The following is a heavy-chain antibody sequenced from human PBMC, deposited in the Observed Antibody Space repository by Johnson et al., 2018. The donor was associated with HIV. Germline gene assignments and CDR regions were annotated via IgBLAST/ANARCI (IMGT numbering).Heavy chain of an antibody. Sequence: VQLVESGGGVVQPGRSLRLSCAASGFTFSSYAMHWVRQAPGKGLEWVAVISYDGSNKYYADSVKGRFTISRDNSKNTLYLQMNSLRAEDTAVYYCARGGYYDSSGLQTPLHAFDIWGQGTMVTVSS. J-gene: IGHJ3*02. CDR1: GFTFSSYA. V-gene: IGHV3-30-3*01. CDR3: ARGGYYDSSGLQTPLHAFDI. CDR2: ISYDGSNK. D-gene: IGHD3-22*01.